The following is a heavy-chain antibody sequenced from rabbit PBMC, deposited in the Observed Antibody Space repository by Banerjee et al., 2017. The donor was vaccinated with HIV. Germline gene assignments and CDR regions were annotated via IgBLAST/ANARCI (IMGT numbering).Heavy chain of an antibody. Sequence: QSLEESGGGLVKPEGSLTLTCKASGFDLSSYYDMCWVRQAPGKGLEWIACIWTGSSATTYYASWAKGRFTISKTSSTTVTLQMTSLTAADTATYFCARGVAGYATYGYEEYNLWGPGTLVTVS. J-gene: IGHJ4*01. V-gene: IGHV1S40*01. CDR1: GFDLSSYYD. D-gene: IGHD6-1*01. CDR2: IWTGSSATT. CDR3: ARGVAGYATYGYEEYNL.